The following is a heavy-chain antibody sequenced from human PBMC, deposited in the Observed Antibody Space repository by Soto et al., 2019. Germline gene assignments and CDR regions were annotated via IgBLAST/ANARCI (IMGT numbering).Heavy chain of an antibody. CDR3: ARLDGNDYDSSGHYYYYYGMDV. V-gene: IGHV3-11*01. CDR2: ISSSGTTI. Sequence: QVQLVESGGGLVKPGGSLRLSCAASGFTFSDYYISWIRQAPGKGLERISYISSSGTTIYYADSVKGRCTISRDNAKNSLYLQMNSLKAEDTAVYYCARLDGNDYDSSGHYYYYYGMDVWGQGTTVTVSS. CDR1: GFTFSDYY. D-gene: IGHD3-22*01. J-gene: IGHJ6*02.